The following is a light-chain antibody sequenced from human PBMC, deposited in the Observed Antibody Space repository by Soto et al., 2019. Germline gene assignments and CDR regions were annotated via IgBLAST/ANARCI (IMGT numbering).Light chain of an antibody. J-gene: IGLJ2*01. Sequence: QSVLTQPPSASGTPGQTVTISCSGSSSNIGSAYIYWYQHLPGTAPKLLIYRNNQRPSGVPDRFSASKSGTSASLAIIGLRSEDDADYYCAAWDDSLLVFGGGTKLTVL. V-gene: IGLV1-47*01. CDR3: AAWDDSLLV. CDR2: RNN. CDR1: SSNIGSAY.